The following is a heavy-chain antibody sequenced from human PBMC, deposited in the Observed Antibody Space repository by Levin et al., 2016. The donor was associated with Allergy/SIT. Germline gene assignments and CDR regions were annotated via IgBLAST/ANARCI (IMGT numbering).Heavy chain of an antibody. J-gene: IGHJ4*02. V-gene: IGHV1-24*01. CDR1: GYTLTEVS. CDR2: FDPGDGKT. CDR3: ASPPRGSAYYRQYYFQY. D-gene: IGHD3-22*01. Sequence: ASVKVSCKVSGYTLTEVSMHWVRQAPGKGLEWMGGFDPGDGKTIYAQNFQGRVTMTEDTSTDTAYMELSSLRSEDTAVYYCASPPRGSAYYRQYYFQYWGQGTLVTVSS.